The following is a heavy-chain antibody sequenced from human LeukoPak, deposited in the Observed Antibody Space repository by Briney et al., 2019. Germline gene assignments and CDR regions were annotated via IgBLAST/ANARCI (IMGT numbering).Heavy chain of an antibody. J-gene: IGHJ4*02. CDR1: GFTFSSYW. Sequence: GSLRLSCAASGFTFSSYWMSWIRQPPGKGLEWIGFGFYSGITYYNPSLKSRVSISVDTSKNQFSLKLSSVTAADTAIYYCASDRGYCGSDSCYHFDYWGQGTLVTVSS. D-gene: IGHD2-15*01. CDR3: ASDRGYCGSDSCYHFDY. CDR2: GFYSGIT. V-gene: IGHV4-59*01.